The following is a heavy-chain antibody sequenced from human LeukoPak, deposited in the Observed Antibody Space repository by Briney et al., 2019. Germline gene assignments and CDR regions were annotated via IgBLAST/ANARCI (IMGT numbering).Heavy chain of an antibody. CDR3: ARAGITVVPAACMDV. D-gene: IGHD2-2*01. V-gene: IGHV4-30-4*01. J-gene: IGHJ6*02. CDR1: GGSVSSGDYY. Sequence: PSQTLSLTCTVSGGSVSSGDYYWSWIRQPPGKGLEWIGYIYYSGSTYYNPSLKSRVTISVDTSKNQFSLKLSSVTAADTAVYYCARAGITVVPAACMDVWGQGTTVTVSS. CDR2: IYYSGST.